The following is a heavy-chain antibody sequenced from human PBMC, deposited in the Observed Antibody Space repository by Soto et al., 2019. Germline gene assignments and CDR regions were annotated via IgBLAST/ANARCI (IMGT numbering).Heavy chain of an antibody. V-gene: IGHV2-5*01. J-gene: IGHJ4*02. Sequence: QITLKESGPTLVKPTQTLTLTCTYSGFSLRTPGVGVGWIRQPPGKALEWLGIIYWNDDKRYSPSLKSRFTLTSDISKSQVVLTMTNMDAVGTGTYYCAHTWGLPFDYWGQGTLVIVSS. CDR3: AHTWGLPFDY. D-gene: IGHD3-16*01. CDR1: GFSLRTPGVG. CDR2: IYWNDDK.